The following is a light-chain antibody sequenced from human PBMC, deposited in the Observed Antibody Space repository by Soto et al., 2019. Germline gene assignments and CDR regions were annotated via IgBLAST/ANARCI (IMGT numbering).Light chain of an antibody. CDR2: DAS. V-gene: IGKV3D-20*02. J-gene: IGKJ1*01. CDR3: QQRREGWT. CDR1: QSVSSSY. Sequence: EIVLPQSPGTLSLSPGESAPLSCRARQSVSSSYLAWYQQKPGQAPRLLIYDASNRATGIPARFSGSGSGTDFTLTISSLEPEDFAVYYCQQRREGWTVGQGTKVDIK.